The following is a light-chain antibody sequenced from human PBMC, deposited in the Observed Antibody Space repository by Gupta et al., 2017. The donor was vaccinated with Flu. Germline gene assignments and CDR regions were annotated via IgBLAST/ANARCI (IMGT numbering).Light chain of an antibody. CDR1: QNIKIY. V-gene: IGKV1-39*01. J-gene: IGKJ1*01. CDR2: AAS. CDR3: QQSYGTLWT. Sequence: PSSLAASVGDRVTITCRASQNIKIYLNWYQQKPGKAPNLLIYAASTLQSEVPSRFSGSGSGTDFTLTISRLQPEDFATYYCQQSYGTLWTFGQGTKVEIK.